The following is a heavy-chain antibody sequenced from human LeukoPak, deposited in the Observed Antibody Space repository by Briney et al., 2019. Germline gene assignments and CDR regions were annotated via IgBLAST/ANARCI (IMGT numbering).Heavy chain of an antibody. J-gene: IGHJ4*02. CDR3: ATLWSTGRY. D-gene: IGHD3-10*01. CDR2: IYPGESDT. Sequence: GEALKISCKGSGYSFTSYWFGWGRQMPGKGVEGRGIIYPGESDTRYSPSFQGQDTISADKTISTAYLQWSSLKASDTAMYYGATLWSTGRYWGQGTLVTVSS. CDR1: GYSFTSYW. V-gene: IGHV5-51*01.